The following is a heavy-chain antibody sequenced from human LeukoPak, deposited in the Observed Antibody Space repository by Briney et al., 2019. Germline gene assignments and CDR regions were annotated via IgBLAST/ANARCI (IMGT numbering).Heavy chain of an antibody. J-gene: IGHJ4*02. Sequence: SETLSLTCAVYGGSFSGFYWSWIRQPPGNRLEWIGETSHRGTTSYNPSLKSRVTISVDTSKNQFSLKLSSVTAADTAVYYCARHGEKYQLYWGQGTLVTVSS. V-gene: IGHV4-34*01. CDR1: GGSFSGFY. CDR3: ARHGEKYQLY. CDR2: TSHRGTT. D-gene: IGHD2-2*01.